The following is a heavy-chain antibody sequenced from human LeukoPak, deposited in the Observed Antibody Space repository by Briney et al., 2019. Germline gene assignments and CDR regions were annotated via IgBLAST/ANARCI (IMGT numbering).Heavy chain of an antibody. J-gene: IGHJ5*02. CDR2: IGKKDKGYATAT. V-gene: IGHV3-73*01. CDR1: GCTFSGSA. D-gene: IGHD1-26*01. CDR3: TRDSGTYNWFDP. Sequence: GGSLRLSCAASGCTFSGSAIHWVRQSSRQGLERVGQIGKKDKGYATATAYAASVKGRFTISRDDSINTAYLQMKSLKTEDTALYYCTRDSGTYNWFDPWGQGTLVTVSS.